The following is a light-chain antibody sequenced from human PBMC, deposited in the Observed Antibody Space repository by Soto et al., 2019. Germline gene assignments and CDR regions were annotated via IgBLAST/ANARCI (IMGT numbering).Light chain of an antibody. Sequence: QPVLTQPASGSGSPGQSITIPCTGTSGDVGGYNLVSWYQQHPGKAPKLMIYEVTERPSGVSNRFSGSKSGNTASLTISGLQPDDEADYYCCSYAGNSEVFGTGTKVTVL. V-gene: IGLV2-23*02. CDR3: CSYAGNSEV. J-gene: IGLJ1*01. CDR1: SGDVGGYNL. CDR2: EVT.